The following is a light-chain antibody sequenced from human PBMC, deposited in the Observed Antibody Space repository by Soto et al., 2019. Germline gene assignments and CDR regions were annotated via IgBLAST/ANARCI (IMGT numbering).Light chain of an antibody. CDR2: KAS. CDR1: QSISNW. Sequence: DIQMTQSPSTLSASVGDRVSITCRASQSISNWLAWYQQKPGKAPKLLIYKASSLESGVTSRFSGSGSGTEFTHPISSLRPDDFATYYCQQYHSWVTFGQGTRLEIK. CDR3: QQYHSWVT. J-gene: IGKJ5*01. V-gene: IGKV1-5*03.